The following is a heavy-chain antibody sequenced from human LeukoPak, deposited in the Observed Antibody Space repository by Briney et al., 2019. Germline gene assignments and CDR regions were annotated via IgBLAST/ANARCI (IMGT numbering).Heavy chain of an antibody. Sequence: PGWSLRPSCAASGFTFSSYAMYWVRQAPGKGLEWVSGIFGSGGSTHYADSVKGRFTISRDNSKNTVYLQMNSLRAEDTAVYYCAKTTTGYSSGRFPGWPVDYWGQGTLVTVSS. CDR2: IFGSGGST. CDR3: AKTTTGYSSGRFPGWPVDY. J-gene: IGHJ4*02. CDR1: GFTFSSYA. D-gene: IGHD6-19*01. V-gene: IGHV3-23*01.